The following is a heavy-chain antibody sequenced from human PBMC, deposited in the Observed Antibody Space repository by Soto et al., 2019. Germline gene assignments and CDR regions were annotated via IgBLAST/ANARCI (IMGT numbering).Heavy chain of an antibody. J-gene: IGHJ5*01. CDR2: ISGSGGST. V-gene: IGHV3-23*01. Sequence: GWSLSLSCAASGFTFSSYAMSWVRQAPGKGLEWVSAISGSGGSTYYADSVKGRVTISRDNSKNTLYLQMNSLRAEDTDVSYCVRHKGWFDTWGPGTLVTVSS. CDR3: VRHKGWFDT. CDR1: GFTFSSYA.